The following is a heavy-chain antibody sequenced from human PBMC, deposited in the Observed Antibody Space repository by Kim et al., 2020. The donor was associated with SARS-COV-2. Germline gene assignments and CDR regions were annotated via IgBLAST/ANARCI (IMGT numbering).Heavy chain of an antibody. V-gene: IGHV1-69*04. CDR2: IIPILGIA. D-gene: IGHD3-22*01. J-gene: IGHJ5*02. CDR1: GGTFSSYA. CDR3: ARDGKYYYDSSGYRWFDP. Sequence: SVKVSCKASGGTFSSYAISWVRQAPGQGLEWMGRIIPILGIANYAQKFQGRVTITADKSTSTAYMELSSLRSEYTAVYYCARDGKYYYDSSGYRWFDPWGQGTLVTVSS.